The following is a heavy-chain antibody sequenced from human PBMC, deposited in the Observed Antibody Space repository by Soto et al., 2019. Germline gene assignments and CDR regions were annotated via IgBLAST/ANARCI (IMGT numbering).Heavy chain of an antibody. D-gene: IGHD7-27*01. J-gene: IGHJ3*02. Sequence: GGSLRLSWSASGGNFISYAMHWVRQTPGKGLEYVSAISSNGGSTYYADSVKGRFTISRDNSKNTLYLQMSSLRAEDTAVYYCVKDLTGGGAFDIWGQGTMVTLSS. V-gene: IGHV3-64D*06. CDR1: GGNFISYA. CDR3: VKDLTGGGAFDI. CDR2: ISSNGGST.